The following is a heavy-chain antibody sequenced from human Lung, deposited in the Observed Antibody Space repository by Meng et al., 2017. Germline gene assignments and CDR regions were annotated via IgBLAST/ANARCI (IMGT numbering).Heavy chain of an antibody. Sequence: QGRLQQWGAGLLKPSETLSLTCVVSGGSLSDYYWSWIRQPPGKGLEWIGEINHSGSTNYNPSLESRATISVDTSQNNLSLKLSSVTAADSAVYYCARGPTTMAHDFDYWGQGTLVTVSS. J-gene: IGHJ4*02. CDR3: ARGPTTMAHDFDY. CDR2: INHSGST. CDR1: GGSLSDYY. V-gene: IGHV4-34*01. D-gene: IGHD4-11*01.